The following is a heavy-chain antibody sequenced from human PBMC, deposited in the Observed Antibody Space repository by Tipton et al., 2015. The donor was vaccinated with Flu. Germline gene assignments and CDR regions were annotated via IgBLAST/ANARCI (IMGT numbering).Heavy chain of an antibody. V-gene: IGHV4-39*07. CDR2: IYYSGST. D-gene: IGHD4-17*01. Sequence: LRLSCTVSGGSISSSSYYWGWIRQPPGKGLEWIGSIYYSGSTYYNPSLKSRVTISVDTSKNQFSLKLSSVTAADTAVYYCARGGAYGEVTDYWGQGTLVTVSS. J-gene: IGHJ4*02. CDR3: ARGGAYGEVTDY. CDR1: GGSISSSSYY.